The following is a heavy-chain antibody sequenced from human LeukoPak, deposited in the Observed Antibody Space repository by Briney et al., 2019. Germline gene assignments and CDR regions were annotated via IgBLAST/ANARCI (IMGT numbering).Heavy chain of an antibody. Sequence: ASVKVSCKASVYTFTSYDINWVRQATGQGLEWMGWMNPNSGNTGYAQKFQGRVTMTRNTSISTAYMELSSLRSEDTAVYYCASGGRYCSSTSCYIWFDPWGQGTLVTVSS. CDR2: MNPNSGNT. CDR1: VYTFTSYD. J-gene: IGHJ5*02. CDR3: ASGGRYCSSTSCYIWFDP. D-gene: IGHD2-2*02. V-gene: IGHV1-8*01.